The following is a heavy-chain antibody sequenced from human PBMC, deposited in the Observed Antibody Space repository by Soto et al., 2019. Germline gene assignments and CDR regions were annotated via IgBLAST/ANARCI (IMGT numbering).Heavy chain of an antibody. CDR3: ARDGPIWDGSGSWGVN. CDR1: GFTVSSNY. Sequence: PGGSLRLSCAASGFTVSSNYMSWVRQAPGKGLEWVSVIYSGGSTYYADSVKGRFTISRHNSKNTLYLQMNSLRAEDTAVYYCARDGPIWDGSGSWGVNWGQGTLVTVSS. V-gene: IGHV3-53*04. CDR2: IYSGGST. D-gene: IGHD3-10*01. J-gene: IGHJ4*02.